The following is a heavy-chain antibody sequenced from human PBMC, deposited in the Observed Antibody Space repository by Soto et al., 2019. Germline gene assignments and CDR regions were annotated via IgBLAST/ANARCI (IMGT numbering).Heavy chain of an antibody. CDR2: IYYSGST. Sequence: SETLSLTCTVSGGSISSYYWSWIRQPPGKGLEWIGYIYYSGSTNYNPSLKSRVTISVDTSKNQFSLKLSSVTAADTAVYYCGRLSAWDDFWSGYYPDYYMDVWGKGTTVTVSS. D-gene: IGHD3-3*01. CDR3: GRLSAWDDFWSGYYPDYYMDV. CDR1: GGSISSYY. J-gene: IGHJ6*03. V-gene: IGHV4-59*01.